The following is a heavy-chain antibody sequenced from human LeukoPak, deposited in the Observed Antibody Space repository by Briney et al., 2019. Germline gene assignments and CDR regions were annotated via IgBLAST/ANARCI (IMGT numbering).Heavy chain of an antibody. CDR2: INHSGNT. CDR3: ARGLNDSWTGENY. Sequence: SETLSLTCAVYDGSFSGYYWSWIRQPPGKGLEWIGEINHSGNTNYNPSLKSRVTISLDTSKSQFSLKVRYVTAADTAVYYCARGLNDSWTGENYWGQGTLVTVSS. D-gene: IGHD3-3*01. V-gene: IGHV4-34*01. CDR1: DGSFSGYY. J-gene: IGHJ4*02.